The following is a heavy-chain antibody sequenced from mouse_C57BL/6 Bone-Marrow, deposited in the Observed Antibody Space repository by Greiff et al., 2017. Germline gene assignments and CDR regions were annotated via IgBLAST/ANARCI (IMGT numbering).Heavy chain of an antibody. J-gene: IGHJ1*03. Sequence: QVQLQRPGAELVKPGASVKMSCKASGYTFTSYWITWVKQRPGQGLEWIGDIYPGSGSTNYNEKFKSKATLTVDTSSSTAYMQLSSLTSEDSAVYYCARAEIYDGYYGGYWYFDVWGTGTMVTVSS. V-gene: IGHV1-55*01. CDR2: IYPGSGST. D-gene: IGHD2-3*01. CDR3: ARAEIYDGYYGGYWYFDV. CDR1: GYTFTSYW.